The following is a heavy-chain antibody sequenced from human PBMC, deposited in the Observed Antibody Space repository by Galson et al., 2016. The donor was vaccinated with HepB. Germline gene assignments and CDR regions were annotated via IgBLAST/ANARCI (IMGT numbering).Heavy chain of an antibody. J-gene: IGHJ4*02. V-gene: IGHV5-51*01. CDR1: GYSFTSYW. D-gene: IGHD1-26*01. CDR3: ARRFLGTDVSGYYFDY. Sequence: QSGAEVKKPGESLKISCKGSGYSFTSYWIGWVRQMPGKGLEWMGIIYLGDSDTRYSPSFQGQVTISADKSISTAYLQWSSLKASDTAMYYCARRFLGTDVSGYYFDYWGQGTLVTVSS. CDR2: IYLGDSDT.